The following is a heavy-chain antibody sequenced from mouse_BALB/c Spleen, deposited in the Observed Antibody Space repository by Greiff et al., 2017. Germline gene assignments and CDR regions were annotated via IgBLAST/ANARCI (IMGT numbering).Heavy chain of an antibody. J-gene: IGHJ4*01. Sequence: VQLQESGPGLVAPSQSLSITCTVSGFSLTGYGVNWVRQPPGKGLEWLGMIWGDGSTDYNSALKSRLSISKDNSKSQVFLKMNSLQTDDTARYYCARDNDGYHYAMDYWGQGTSVTVSS. CDR2: IWGDGST. CDR3: ARDNDGYHYAMDY. CDR1: GFSLTGYG. D-gene: IGHD2-3*01. V-gene: IGHV2-6-7*01.